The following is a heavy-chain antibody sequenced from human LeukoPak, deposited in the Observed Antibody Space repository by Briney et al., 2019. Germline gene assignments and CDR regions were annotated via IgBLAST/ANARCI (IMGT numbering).Heavy chain of an antibody. Sequence: PGGSLRLSCAASGFTFSSYGMHWVRQAPGKGLEWVAFIRYDGSNKYYADSVKGRFTISGDNSKNTLYLQMNSLRAEDTAVYYCAKDFNSRPNYIAVAGDFDYWGQGTLVTVPS. V-gene: IGHV3-30*02. CDR3: AKDFNSRPNYIAVAGDFDY. D-gene: IGHD6-19*01. CDR2: IRYDGSNK. J-gene: IGHJ4*02. CDR1: GFTFSSYG.